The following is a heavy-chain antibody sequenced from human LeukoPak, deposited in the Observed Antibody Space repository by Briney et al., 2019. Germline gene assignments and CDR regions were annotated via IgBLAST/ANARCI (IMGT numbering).Heavy chain of an antibody. V-gene: IGHV1-2*02. CDR1: GYTFTGYY. Sequence: GASVKVSCKASGYTFTGYYMHWVRQAPGQGLEWMGWINPNSGGTNYAQKFQGRVTMTRDTSISTAYMELSRLRSDDTAVYYCARAAEAGGSDSDYWGPGTLFTAS. CDR3: ARAAEAGGSDSDY. CDR2: INPNSGGT. D-gene: IGHD1-26*01. J-gene: IGHJ4*02.